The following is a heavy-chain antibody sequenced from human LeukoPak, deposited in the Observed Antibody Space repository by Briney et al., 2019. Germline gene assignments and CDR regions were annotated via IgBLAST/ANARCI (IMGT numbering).Heavy chain of an antibody. CDR2: FFLKGST. J-gene: IGHJ4*02. V-gene: IGHV4-38-2*02. D-gene: IGHD1-26*01. Sequence: SETLSLTCTVSGYSITSAYYWGWIRQPPGKGLEWIGSFFLKGSTYYNPSLKSRVTISVDTSKNQFSLTLSSVTAADTAVYYCARETPYSGSLSFDYWGQGTLVTVSS. CDR3: ARETPYSGSLSFDY. CDR1: GYSITSAYY.